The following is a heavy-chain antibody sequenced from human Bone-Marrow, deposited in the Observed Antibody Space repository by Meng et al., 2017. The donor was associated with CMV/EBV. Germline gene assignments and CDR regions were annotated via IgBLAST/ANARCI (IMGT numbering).Heavy chain of an antibody. J-gene: IGHJ6*02. V-gene: IGHV1-18*01. D-gene: IGHD3-16*02. CDR3: ARDRLGVTVERYYYYGMDV. CDR1: GYTFTSYG. Sequence: ASVKVSCKASGYTFTSYGISWVRQAPGQGLEWMGWISAYNGNTNYAQQFQGRVTMTRDTSMSTAYMELSSLRSEDTAVYYCARDRLGVTVERYYYYGMDVGGQGTTVTVSS. CDR2: ISAYNGNT.